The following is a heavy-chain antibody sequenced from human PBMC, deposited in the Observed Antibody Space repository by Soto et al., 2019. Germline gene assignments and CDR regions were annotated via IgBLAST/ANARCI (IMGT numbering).Heavy chain of an antibody. CDR1: GFTFSSYS. V-gene: IGHV3-21*01. Sequence: AGGSLRLSCAASGFTFSSYSMNWVRQAPGKGLEWVSSISSSSSYIYYADSVKGRFTISRDNAKNSLYLQMNSLRAEDTAVYYCARASEILYYYDSSGPRAEGTAFDIWGQGTMVTVSS. CDR3: ARASEILYYYDSSGPRAEGTAFDI. J-gene: IGHJ3*02. CDR2: ISSSSSYI. D-gene: IGHD3-22*01.